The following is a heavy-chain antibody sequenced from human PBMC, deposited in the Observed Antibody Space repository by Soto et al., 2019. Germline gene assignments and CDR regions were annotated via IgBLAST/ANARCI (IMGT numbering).Heavy chain of an antibody. V-gene: IGHV4-31*11. CDR1: GGPLRSATYY. D-gene: IGHD1-1*01. Sequence: SETLSLTCAVSGGPLRSATYYWSWIRQHPGKGLEWIGYFYHSGSTYYKPSLRSRVTISLDTSKNQFSLNLRSVTDADTAIYYCAREETGNDALDIWGQGTWVTVSS. CDR3: AREETGNDALDI. J-gene: IGHJ3*02. CDR2: FYHSGST.